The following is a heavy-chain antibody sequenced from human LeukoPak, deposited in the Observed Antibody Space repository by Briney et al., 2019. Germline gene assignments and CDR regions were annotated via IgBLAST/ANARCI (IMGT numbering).Heavy chain of an antibody. D-gene: IGHD5-24*01. Sequence: PSETLSLTCTVSGGSIGSGSYYWSWIRQPAGKGLEWIGRFYTSGSTNYNPSLKSRVTISVDTSKNQFSLKLNSVTAADTAAYYCARGRDGYNFLNRGEYYYFDYWGQGTLVTVSS. V-gene: IGHV4-61*02. J-gene: IGHJ4*02. CDR2: FYTSGST. CDR1: GGSIGSGSYY. CDR3: ARGRDGYNFLNRGEYYYFDY.